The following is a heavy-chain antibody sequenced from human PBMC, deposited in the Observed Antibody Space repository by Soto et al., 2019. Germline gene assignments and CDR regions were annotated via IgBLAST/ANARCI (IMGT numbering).Heavy chain of an antibody. CDR1: GFSFRGYG. J-gene: IGHJ4*02. Sequence: EVQLVESGGGLVQPGGSLRLTCAVSGFSFRGYGMNWVRQAPGKGLECISHISGPGGTMYYADSVKGRFTISRDNGKNSLFLQMNSLRAEDTAVYYCARDGVSLVRGVYFDHWGQGTLVTVSS. V-gene: IGHV3-48*01. CDR2: ISGPGGTM. CDR3: ARDGVSLVRGVYFDH. D-gene: IGHD3-10*01.